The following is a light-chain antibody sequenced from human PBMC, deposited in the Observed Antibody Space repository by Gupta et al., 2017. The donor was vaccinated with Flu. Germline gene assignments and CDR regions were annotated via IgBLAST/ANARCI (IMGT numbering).Light chain of an antibody. J-gene: IGLJ1*01. CDR3: AAWDDSLNGHYV. V-gene: IGLV1-44*01. CDR2: GNS. CDR1: SSNIGSNP. Sequence: QSVLAQPPSASETPGQRVTISCSGSSSNIGSNPVNWYQQVPVTAPKLLIYGNSQRPSGVPDRFSGSKSGTSASLAISGLQSEDEADYYCAAWDDSLNGHYVFGTGTKVTVL.